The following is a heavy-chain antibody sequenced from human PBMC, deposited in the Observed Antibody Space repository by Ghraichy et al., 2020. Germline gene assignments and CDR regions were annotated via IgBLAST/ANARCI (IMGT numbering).Heavy chain of an antibody. Sequence: GESLNISCAASGFTFSGYAMSWVRQAPGKGLEWVSAISGSGGSTYYADSVKGRFTISRDNSKNTLYLQMNSLRAEDTAVYYCAKEIVGATTAFDYWGQGTLVTVSS. CDR3: AKEIVGATTAFDY. CDR1: GFTFSGYA. V-gene: IGHV3-23*01. CDR2: ISGSGGST. D-gene: IGHD1-26*01. J-gene: IGHJ4*02.